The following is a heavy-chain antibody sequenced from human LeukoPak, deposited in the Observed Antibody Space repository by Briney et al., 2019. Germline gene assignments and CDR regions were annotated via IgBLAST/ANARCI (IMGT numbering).Heavy chain of an antibody. Sequence: PGGSLRLSCAASGFTFSSYGMHWVRHGPGKGLEWVAFIRYDGSNEYYADSVKGRFTISRDNTKNMLYLQINSLRAEDTAVYYCAKVGYISPSHYMDVWGRGTTVTVSS. V-gene: IGHV3-30*02. CDR3: AKVGYISPSHYMDV. J-gene: IGHJ6*03. CDR2: IRYDGSNE. D-gene: IGHD6-19*01. CDR1: GFTFSSYG.